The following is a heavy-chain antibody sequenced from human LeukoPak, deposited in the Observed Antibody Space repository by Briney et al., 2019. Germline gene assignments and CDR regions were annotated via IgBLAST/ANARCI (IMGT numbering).Heavy chain of an antibody. CDR1: GGSISSYY. V-gene: IGHV4-59*01. Sequence: SETLSLTCTASGGSISSYYWSWIRQPPGKGLEWIGYIYYSGSTNYNPSLESRVTISVDTSKNQFSLKLSSVTAADTAVYYCARWGLGDFANFDYWGQGTLVTVSS. CDR2: IYYSGST. D-gene: IGHD3-16*01. J-gene: IGHJ4*02. CDR3: ARWGLGDFANFDY.